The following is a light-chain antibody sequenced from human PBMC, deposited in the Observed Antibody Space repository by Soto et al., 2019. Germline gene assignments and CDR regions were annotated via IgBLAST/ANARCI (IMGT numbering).Light chain of an antibody. CDR3: SSSTASDTLV. CDR2: EVS. Sequence: QSALTQPASVSGSPGQSITISCTGSSSDIGGYNYVSWYQQFPGKAPKLIIYEVSSRPSGVSFRFSGSKFGNTASLTISGLQAEDESHYYCSSSTASDTLVFGGGTKLTVL. CDR1: SSDIGGYNY. V-gene: IGLV2-14*01. J-gene: IGLJ2*01.